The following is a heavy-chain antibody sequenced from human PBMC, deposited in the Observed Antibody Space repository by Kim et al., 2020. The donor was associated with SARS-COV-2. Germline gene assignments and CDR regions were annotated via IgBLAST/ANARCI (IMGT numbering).Heavy chain of an antibody. CDR2: ISYDGSNK. V-gene: IGHV3-30*18. CDR1: GFTFSSYG. D-gene: IGHD2-2*01. J-gene: IGHJ3*02. Sequence: GGSLRLSCAASGFTFSSYGMHWVRQAPGKGLEWVAVISYDGSNKYYADSVKGRFTISRDNSKNTLYLQMNSLRAEDTAVYYCAKWYPQYCSSTSCQDAFDIWGQGTMVTVSS. CDR3: AKWYPQYCSSTSCQDAFDI.